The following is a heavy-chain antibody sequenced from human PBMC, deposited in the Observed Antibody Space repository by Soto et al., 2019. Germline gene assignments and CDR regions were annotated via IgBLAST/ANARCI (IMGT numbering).Heavy chain of an antibody. J-gene: IGHJ1*01. CDR2: ISYDGSNK. V-gene: IGHV3-30*18. CDR3: AKGADYGDYNRAEYFQH. CDR1: GFTFSSYG. Sequence: GGSLRLSCAASGFTFSSYGMHWVRQAPGKGLEWVAVISYDGSNKYYADSVKGRFTISRDNSKNTLYLQMNSLRAEDTAVYYCAKGADYGDYNRAEYFQHWGQGTLVTVSS. D-gene: IGHD4-17*01.